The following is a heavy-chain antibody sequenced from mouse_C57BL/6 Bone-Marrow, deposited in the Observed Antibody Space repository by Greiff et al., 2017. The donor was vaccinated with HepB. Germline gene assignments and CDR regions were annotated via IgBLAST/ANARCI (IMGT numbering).Heavy chain of an antibody. J-gene: IGHJ4*01. CDR3: TKEGVVATRAMDY. Sequence: QVQLKESGAELVRPGASVTLSCKASGYTFTDYEMHWVKQTPVHGLEWIGAIDPETGGTAYNQKFKGKAILTADKSSSTAYMELRSLTSEDSAVYYCTKEGVVATRAMDYWGQGTSVTVSS. CDR2: IDPETGGT. D-gene: IGHD1-1*01. CDR1: GYTFTDYE. V-gene: IGHV1-15*01.